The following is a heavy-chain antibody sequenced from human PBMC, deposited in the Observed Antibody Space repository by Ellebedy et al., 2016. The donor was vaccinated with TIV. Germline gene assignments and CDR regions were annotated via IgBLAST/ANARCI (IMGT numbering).Heavy chain of an antibody. J-gene: IGHJ4*02. CDR2: FTPEGSYT. CDR3: AEGYGAGRAA. D-gene: IGHD3-10*01. CDR1: GFTFSSSW. Sequence: GESLKISXAASGFTFSSSWMHWVRQAPGKGLVWVSRFTPEGSYTSYADSVKGRFTISRDNAKNTLHLQMNSLRAEDTGVYFCAEGYGAGRAAWGRGTLVTVSS. V-gene: IGHV3-74*01.